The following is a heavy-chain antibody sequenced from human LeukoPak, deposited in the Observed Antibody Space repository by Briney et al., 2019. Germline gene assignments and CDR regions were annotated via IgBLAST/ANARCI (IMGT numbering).Heavy chain of an antibody. Sequence: GGSLRLSCAASGFTFSTYAMNWIRQAPGKRLEWISFINSGASNIHYADSVKGRFTISRDNAKNSLYLQMNSLRAEDTAVYYCARDYCGGDCYAQWGQGTLVTVSS. D-gene: IGHD2-21*02. CDR1: GFTFSTYA. CDR3: ARDYCGGDCYAQ. CDR2: INSGASNI. V-gene: IGHV3-48*03. J-gene: IGHJ4*02.